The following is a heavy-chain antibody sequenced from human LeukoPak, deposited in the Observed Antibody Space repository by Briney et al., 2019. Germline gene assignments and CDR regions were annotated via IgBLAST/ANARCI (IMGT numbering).Heavy chain of an antibody. V-gene: IGHV4-39*01. J-gene: IGHJ4*02. Sequence: SETLSLTCTVSGGSISSSSYSWGWIRQPPGKGLEWIGSIYYSGSTYYNPSLKSRVTISVDTSKNQFSLKLSSVTAADTAVYYCASSSSGYYALFDYWGQGTLVTVSS. CDR1: GGSISSSSYS. CDR2: IYYSGST. D-gene: IGHD3-22*01. CDR3: ASSSSGYYALFDY.